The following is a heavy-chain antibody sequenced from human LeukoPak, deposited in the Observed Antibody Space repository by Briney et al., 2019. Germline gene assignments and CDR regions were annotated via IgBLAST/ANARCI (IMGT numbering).Heavy chain of an antibody. J-gene: IGHJ4*02. V-gene: IGHV2-5*02. D-gene: IGHD2-15*01. Sequence: SGPTLVNPTQTLTLTCTLSGFSLITDTVRVGWVRQPPGEALEWLALVSWDDDKHYSPSLKSRLTITKDTSKNQVVLTMTNMDPVDTATYYCARGSLEGGFDFWGQGTLVTVSS. CDR3: ARGSLEGGFDF. CDR2: VSWDDDK. CDR1: GFSLITDTVR.